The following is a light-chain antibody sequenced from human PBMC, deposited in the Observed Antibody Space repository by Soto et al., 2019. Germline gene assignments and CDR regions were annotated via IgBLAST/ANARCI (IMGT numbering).Light chain of an antibody. J-gene: IGLJ1*01. CDR1: SSDVGAYNY. CDR3: SSYTSATTYV. CDR2: DVS. V-gene: IGLV2-14*01. Sequence: QSVLTQPASVSGSPGQSITISCTGTSSDVGAYNYASWYQQYPSEANKIIIYDVSHRPAGVSNSFTGSKSGNKASLNITGLQTQDEADYYCSSYTSATTYVFGTGTKVTVL.